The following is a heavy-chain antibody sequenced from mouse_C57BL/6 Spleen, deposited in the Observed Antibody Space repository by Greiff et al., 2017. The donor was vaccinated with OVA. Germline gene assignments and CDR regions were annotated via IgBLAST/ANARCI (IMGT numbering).Heavy chain of an antibody. V-gene: IGHV1-69*01. CDR2: IDPSDSYT. Sequence: QVQLQQPGAELVMPGASVKLSCKASGYTFTSYWMHWVKQRPGQGLEWIGEIDPSDSYTNYNQKFKGKSTLTVDKSSSTAYMQLSSLTSEDSAVYYCARSFITTEVDDWGTGTTVTVSS. J-gene: IGHJ1*03. CDR1: GYTFTSYW. D-gene: IGHD1-1*01. CDR3: ARSFITTEVDD.